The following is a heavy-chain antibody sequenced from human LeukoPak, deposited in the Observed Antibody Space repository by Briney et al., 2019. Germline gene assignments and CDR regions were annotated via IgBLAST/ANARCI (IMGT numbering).Heavy chain of an antibody. CDR2: INPNRGGT. Sequence: ASVKVSCKATGYTFTGYYMHWVRQAPGQRLEWMGWINPNRGGTNYAQKFQGRVTMTRDTSISTAYMELSRLRSDDTAVYYCARDLIMEGLLPAWGQGTLVTVSS. CDR1: GYTFTGYY. V-gene: IGHV1-2*02. D-gene: IGHD3-3*01. J-gene: IGHJ5*02. CDR3: ARDLIMEGLLPA.